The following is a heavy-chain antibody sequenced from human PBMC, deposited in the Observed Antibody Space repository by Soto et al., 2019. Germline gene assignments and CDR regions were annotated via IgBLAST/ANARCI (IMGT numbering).Heavy chain of an antibody. Sequence: PGGSLRLSCAASGFTFSSYSMNWVRQAPGKGLEWVSSISSSSSYIYYADSVKGRFAISRDNAKNSLYLQMNSLRAEDTAVYYCARYCSGGSCYSAFDIWGQGTRVTVSS. CDR1: GFTFSSYS. CDR2: ISSSSSYI. CDR3: ARYCSGGSCYSAFDI. D-gene: IGHD2-15*01. J-gene: IGHJ3*02. V-gene: IGHV3-21*01.